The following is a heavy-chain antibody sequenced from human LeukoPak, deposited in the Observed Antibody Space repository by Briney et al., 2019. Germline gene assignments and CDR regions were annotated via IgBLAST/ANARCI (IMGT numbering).Heavy chain of an antibody. V-gene: IGHV1-2*02. J-gene: IGHJ4*02. Sequence: GASVKVSCKSSGYTFTGHYLHWVRQAPGRGLEWMGWINPDSGVPKYRQKFQGRVIMTRDTSISTAYMELSRLTSDDTAVYYCARDLGSSGVDYWGQGTLVTVSS. CDR1: GYTFTGHY. CDR3: ARDLGSSGVDY. D-gene: IGHD6-19*01. CDR2: INPDSGVP.